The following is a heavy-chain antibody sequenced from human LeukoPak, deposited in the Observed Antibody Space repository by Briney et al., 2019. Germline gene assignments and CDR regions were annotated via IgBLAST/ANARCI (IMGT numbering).Heavy chain of an antibody. CDR3: ARESRIQLWLRDYYYMDV. V-gene: IGHV1-2*02. D-gene: IGHD5-18*01. CDR1: GYTFIGYY. J-gene: IGHJ6*03. Sequence: ASVKVSCKTSGYTFIGYYMHWVRQAPGQGLEWMGWINPNSGGTNYAQKFQGRVTMTRDTSISTAYMELSRLRSDDTAVYYCARESRIQLWLRDYYYMDVWGKGTTVTISS. CDR2: INPNSGGT.